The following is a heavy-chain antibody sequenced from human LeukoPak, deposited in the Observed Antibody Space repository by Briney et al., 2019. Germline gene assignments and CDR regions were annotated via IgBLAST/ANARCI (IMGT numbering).Heavy chain of an antibody. V-gene: IGHV3-21*01. CDR2: ISSGGAYT. CDR1: GFIFSSYG. J-gene: IGHJ6*03. Sequence: GGSLRLSCTGSGFIFSSYGLFWVRQAPGKGLEWVSAISSGGAYTYYANSVKGRFTISRDNALNSVSLQMNGLRAEDTAIYYCARDPEVPDYYSYMDVWGKGTTVTVSS. CDR3: ARDPEVPDYYSYMDV.